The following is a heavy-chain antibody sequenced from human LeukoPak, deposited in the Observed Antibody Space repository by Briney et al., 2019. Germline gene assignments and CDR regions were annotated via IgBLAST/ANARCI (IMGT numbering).Heavy chain of an antibody. CDR2: IVVGNGEK. CDR1: GLNFRTSA. V-gene: IGHV1-58*02. J-gene: IGHJ3*02. CDR3: AAETYIQGCCNFDI. D-gene: IGHD2/OR15-2a*01. Sequence: GTSVKVSCRSSGLNFRTSAIQWVRQARGQSLEWMGWIVVGNGEKKYARNLQESITITRDMSTNTAYMELISLTSEDAAVYYCAAETYIQGCCNFDIWGQGTMVTVSS.